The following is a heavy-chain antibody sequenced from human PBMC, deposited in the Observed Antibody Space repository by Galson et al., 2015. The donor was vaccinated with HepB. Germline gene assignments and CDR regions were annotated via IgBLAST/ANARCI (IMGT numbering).Heavy chain of an antibody. V-gene: IGHV3-30-3*01. CDR3: ARGLGGGYFDG. D-gene: IGHD3-16*01. Sequence: SLRLSCAASGFTFRSYAVHWVRQAPGKGLEWVAVISYDGTKEYYADSVKGRFTVSRDNSKNTLDLQMNSLRAEDTAVYHCARGLGGGYFDGWGQGTLVTVSS. J-gene: IGHJ4*02. CDR2: ISYDGTKE. CDR1: GFTFRSYA.